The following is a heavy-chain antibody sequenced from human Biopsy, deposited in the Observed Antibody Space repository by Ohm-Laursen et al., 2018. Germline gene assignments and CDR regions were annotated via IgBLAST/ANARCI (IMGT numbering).Heavy chain of an antibody. Sequence: SLRLSCTASGFSFSDYGMHWVRQAPGRGLEWVAVIWYDGTNKYYAESVEGRFTISRDNSKNMVYLQMGSLTVEDTAVYYCAKVHDSGYYFYSMDVWGQGTTVTVSS. CDR3: AKVHDSGYYFYSMDV. CDR2: IWYDGTNK. CDR1: GFSFSDYG. J-gene: IGHJ6*03. D-gene: IGHD3-16*01. V-gene: IGHV3-33*06.